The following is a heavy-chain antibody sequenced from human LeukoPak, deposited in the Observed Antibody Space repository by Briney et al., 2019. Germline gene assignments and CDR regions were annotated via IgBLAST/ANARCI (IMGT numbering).Heavy chain of an antibody. J-gene: IGHJ5*02. CDR1: GFTFSSYA. CDR2: IRYDGSNK. D-gene: IGHD1/OR15-1a*01. Sequence: GGSLRPSCAASGFTFSSYAMHWVRQAPGKGLEWVAFIRYDGSNKYYADSVKGRFSISRDNSKNTLNLQMNSLRAEDTAVYYCAKDPTIPSPWGQGTLVTVSS. CDR3: AKDPTIPSP. V-gene: IGHV3-30*02.